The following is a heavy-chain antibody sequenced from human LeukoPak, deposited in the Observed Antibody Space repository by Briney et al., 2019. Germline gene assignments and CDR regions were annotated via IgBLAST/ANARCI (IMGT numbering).Heavy chain of an antibody. J-gene: IGHJ4*02. CDR3: ARDPDQTYSSGWYDDY. D-gene: IGHD6-19*01. V-gene: IGHV3-66*01. Sequence: TGGSLRLSCAASGFTVSTYYMNWVRQAPGKGLEWVSVIYSDGSTYYADSVKGRFTISRDNSKNALYLQMNSLRAEDTAVYYCARDPDQTYSSGWYDDYWGQGTLVTVSS. CDR2: IYSDGST. CDR1: GFTVSTYY.